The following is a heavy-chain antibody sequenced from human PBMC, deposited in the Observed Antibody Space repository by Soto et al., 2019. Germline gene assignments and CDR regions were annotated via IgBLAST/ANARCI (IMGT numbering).Heavy chain of an antibody. V-gene: IGHV4-59*01. CDR2: IYDSGST. CDR3: AREAGVRSPFDP. J-gene: IGHJ5*02. CDR1: GDSINSYS. D-gene: IGHD4-17*01. Sequence: SETLSLTCTVSGDSINSYSWTWIRQPPGKGLEWIGYIYDSGSTNYNPSLKSRVTISVDTSKNQFSLKLISVTAADTAMYYCAREAGVRSPFDPWGQGTLVTVSS.